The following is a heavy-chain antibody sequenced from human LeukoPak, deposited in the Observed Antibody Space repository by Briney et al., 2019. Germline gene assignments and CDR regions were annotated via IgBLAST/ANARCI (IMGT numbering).Heavy chain of an antibody. CDR1: GFVFSDYA. D-gene: IGHD7-27*01. CDR2: MSGYNGYK. V-gene: IGHV3-23*01. CDR3: AKRVSSISTGDDS. Sequence: GGSLRLSCVASGFVFSDYAMTWVRQAPGKGLEWVSVMSGYNGYKYYADSVKGRFTISRDNSKNTVYLQMNSLRAEDTAVYYCAKRVSSISTGDDSWGQGTLVTVSS. J-gene: IGHJ4*02.